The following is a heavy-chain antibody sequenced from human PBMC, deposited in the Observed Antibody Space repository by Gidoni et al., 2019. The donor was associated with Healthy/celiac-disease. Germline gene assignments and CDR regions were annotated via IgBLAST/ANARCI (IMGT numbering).Heavy chain of an antibody. D-gene: IGHD6-19*01. J-gene: IGHJ6*02. V-gene: IGHV3-33*01. CDR2: IWYDGSNK. Sequence: QVQLAESGGGVVQPGRSLRLSCAASGFTFRSYGMHWVRQAPGTGLEWVAVIWYDGSNKYYADSVKGRFTISRDNSKNTLYLQMNSLRAEDTAVYYCARCRGPEQWHYGMDVWGQGTTVTVSS. CDR3: ARCRGPEQWHYGMDV. CDR1: GFTFRSYG.